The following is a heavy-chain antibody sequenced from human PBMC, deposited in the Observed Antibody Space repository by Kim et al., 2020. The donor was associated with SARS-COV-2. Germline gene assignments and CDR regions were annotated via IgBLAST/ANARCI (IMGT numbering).Heavy chain of an antibody. CDR2: IKQDGSEK. CDR3: GRGDTIPLF. Sequence: GGSLRLSCAASGFTFSDYWMTWVRQAPGKGLEWVANIKQDGSEKHYVDSVKGRFTISRDNAKTSLYLQMNSLRDEDTAVYYCGRGDTIPLFWGQGTLVT. J-gene: IGHJ1*01. CDR1: GFTFSDYW. V-gene: IGHV3-7*01.